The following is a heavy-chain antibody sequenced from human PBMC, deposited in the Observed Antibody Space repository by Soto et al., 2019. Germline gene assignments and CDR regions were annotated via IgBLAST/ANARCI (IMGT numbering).Heavy chain of an antibody. J-gene: IGHJ5*02. Sequence: QLQLQESGSGLVKPSQTLSLTCTVSGGSINSGRYSWTWIRQPPGEGLEWIGHMYHTGTTYYNPSLKSRGTMSVDTSKNQFSLKLSSVTAADTAMYYCARGINYYDSSGDSWFDPWGQGTLVTVSS. CDR2: MYHTGTT. D-gene: IGHD3-22*01. CDR3: ARGINYYDSSGDSWFDP. CDR1: GGSINSGRYS. V-gene: IGHV4-30-2*01.